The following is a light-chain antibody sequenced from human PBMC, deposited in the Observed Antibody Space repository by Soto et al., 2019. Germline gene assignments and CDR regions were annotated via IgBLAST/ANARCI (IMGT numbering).Light chain of an antibody. CDR1: QTINNN. CDR3: QQYNNWPQT. CDR2: GAS. Sequence: VMTQAPATLSVSPGERVTLSCRASQTINNNVAWYQLKDGQVPRLLIYGASTRATDIPARFSGSGSGTEFPLTISSLQSEDFAEYHCQQYNNWPQTIGQGTKVDSK. V-gene: IGKV3-15*01. J-gene: IGKJ1*01.